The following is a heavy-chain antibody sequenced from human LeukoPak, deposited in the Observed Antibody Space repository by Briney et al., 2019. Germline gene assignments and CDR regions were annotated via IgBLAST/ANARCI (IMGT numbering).Heavy chain of an antibody. CDR1: GGSLSSGGYS. D-gene: IGHD3-22*01. CDR2: IYHNGST. CDR3: ARVFSDDSSGYYLDY. Sequence: PSQTLSLTCAVSGGSLSSGGYSWSWIRQPPGKGLEWIGYIYHNGSTYYNPSLKSRVTISVDRSKNQFSLKLSSVTAADTAVYYCARVFSDDSSGYYLDYWGQGTLVTVSS. J-gene: IGHJ4*02. V-gene: IGHV4-30-2*01.